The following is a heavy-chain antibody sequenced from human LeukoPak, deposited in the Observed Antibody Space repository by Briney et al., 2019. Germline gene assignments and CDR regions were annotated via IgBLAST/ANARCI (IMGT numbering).Heavy chain of an antibody. D-gene: IGHD3-10*01. J-gene: IGHJ5*02. CDR1: GFTFDDYG. Sequence: GGSLRLSCAASGFTFDDYGMSWVRQAPGKGLEWVAFIRYVGGETYYADSVKGRFTISRDNSKNMLYLQMNSLRLEDTAIYYCAKPLIRDVWFGESWGQGTLVTVST. CDR2: IRYVGGET. CDR3: AKPLIRDVWFGES. V-gene: IGHV3-30*02.